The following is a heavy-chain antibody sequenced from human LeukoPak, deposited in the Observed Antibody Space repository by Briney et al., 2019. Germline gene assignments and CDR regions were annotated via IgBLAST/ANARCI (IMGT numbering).Heavy chain of an antibody. Sequence: GGSLRLSCAASGFTFSSYGMHWVRQAPGKGLEWVAVISYDGSNKYYADSVKGRFTISRDNSKNTLYLQMNSLRAEDTAVYYCAKDLVGADYYGSGSYFIYYGMGVWGQGTTVTVSS. V-gene: IGHV3-30*18. CDR3: AKDLVGADYYGSGSYFIYYGMGV. J-gene: IGHJ6*02. D-gene: IGHD3-10*01. CDR2: ISYDGSNK. CDR1: GFTFSSYG.